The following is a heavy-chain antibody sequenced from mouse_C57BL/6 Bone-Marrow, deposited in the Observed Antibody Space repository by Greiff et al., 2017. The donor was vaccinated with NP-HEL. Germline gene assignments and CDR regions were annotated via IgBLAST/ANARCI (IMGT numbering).Heavy chain of an antibody. D-gene: IGHD2-2*01. J-gene: IGHJ3*01. V-gene: IGHV1-50*01. CDR2: IDPSDSYP. Sequence: QVQLQQPGAELVKPGASVKLSCKASGYTFTSYWMQWVKQRPGQGLEWIGEIDPSDSYPNYNQKFKGKATLTVATSSSSAYMQLSSLTSEDSAVYYCAIIYYGYDGFAYWGQGTLVTVSA. CDR1: GYTFTSYW. CDR3: AIIYYGYDGFAY.